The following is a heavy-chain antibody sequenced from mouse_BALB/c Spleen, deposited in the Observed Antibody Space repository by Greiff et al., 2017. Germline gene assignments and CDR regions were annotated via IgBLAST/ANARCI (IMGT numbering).Heavy chain of an antibody. V-gene: IGHV14-3*02. Sequence: VQLQQSGAELVKPGASVKLSCTASGFNIKDTYMHWVKQRPEQGLEWIGRIDPANGNTKYDPKFQGKATITADTSSNTAYLQLSSLTSEDTAVYYCASKRDDYDVRAMDDWGQGTSVTVSS. CDR1: GFNIKDTY. D-gene: IGHD2-4*01. J-gene: IGHJ4*01. CDR2: IDPANGNT. CDR3: ASKRDDYDVRAMDD.